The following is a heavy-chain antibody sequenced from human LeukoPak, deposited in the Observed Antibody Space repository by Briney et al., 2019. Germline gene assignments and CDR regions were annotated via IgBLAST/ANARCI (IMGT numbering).Heavy chain of an antibody. J-gene: IGHJ4*02. V-gene: IGHV1-46*01. CDR2: INPSSGSP. CDR1: GYTFTSYY. Sequence: ASVKVSCKASGYTFTSYYLHWVRQAPGQGLEWMGIINPSSGSPTYTQKFQGRVTMTRDTSSSTAYMELSSLTSGDTAVYFCAGTYGGYDQSERLWGQGTLVTVSS. CDR3: AGTYGGYDQSERL. D-gene: IGHD5-12*01.